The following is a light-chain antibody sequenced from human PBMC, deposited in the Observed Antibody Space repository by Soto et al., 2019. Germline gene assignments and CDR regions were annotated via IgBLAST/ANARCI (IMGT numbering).Light chain of an antibody. CDR1: QSISSN. V-gene: IGKV3-15*01. J-gene: IGKJ3*01. CDR2: GAS. Sequence: EIGMTQSPATPSVSPGERATLSCRASQSISSNLAWYQQKPGQAPRLLIYGASTRATGIPATFSGSGSGTEFTLTISSLQSEDFAVYYCQQYNNWPFTFGPGTKVDIK. CDR3: QQYNNWPFT.